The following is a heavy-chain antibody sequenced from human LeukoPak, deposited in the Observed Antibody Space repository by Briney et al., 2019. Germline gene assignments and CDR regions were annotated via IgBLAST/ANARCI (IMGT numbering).Heavy chain of an antibody. CDR2: ISDSGNTI. CDR3: ARDKENTFSNIWFAP. Sequence: GGSLRLSCAASGFTFSSYEMNWVRQAPGKGLEWVSYISDSGNTIYYADSVKGRFSISRDNAKNSLYLQMNSLRVEDTALYYCARDKENTFSNIWFAPWGQGTLVTLSS. CDR1: GFTFSSYE. J-gene: IGHJ5*02. D-gene: IGHD3-3*02. V-gene: IGHV3-48*03.